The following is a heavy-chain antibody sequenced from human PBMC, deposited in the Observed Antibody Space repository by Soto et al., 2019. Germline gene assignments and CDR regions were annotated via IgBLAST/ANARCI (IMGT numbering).Heavy chain of an antibody. CDR2: IIPIFGTA. Sequence: QVQLVQSGAEGKKPGASGKVSCKASGGTFSSYAISWVRQAPGQGHEWMGGIIPIFGTANYAQRFQGRVTITADESTSTGYMELSSLRAEDTAVYYCALSTYSSSSIFDYWGQGTLVTVSS. CDR3: ALSTYSSSSIFDY. V-gene: IGHV1-69*01. D-gene: IGHD6-6*01. CDR1: GGTFSSYA. J-gene: IGHJ4*02.